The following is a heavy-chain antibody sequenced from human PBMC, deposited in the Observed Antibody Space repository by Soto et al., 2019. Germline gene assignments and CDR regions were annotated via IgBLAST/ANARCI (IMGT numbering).Heavy chain of an antibody. D-gene: IGHD6-13*01. CDR3: ARDLRWAFDQ. Sequence: PGGSLRLSCVASGVDFRSYEMNCVRHSPGKWLEWVSNIRANDESIYYADSVKGPVSVSRDNAKNSMFLEMNSLRVDDTGVYYCARDLRWAFDQWGQGARVTVSS. V-gene: IGHV3-48*03. CDR1: GVDFRSYE. CDR2: IRANDESI. J-gene: IGHJ4*02.